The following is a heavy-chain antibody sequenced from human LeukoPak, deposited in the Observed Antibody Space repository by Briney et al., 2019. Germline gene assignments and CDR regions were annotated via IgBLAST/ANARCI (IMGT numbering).Heavy chain of an antibody. V-gene: IGHV3-21*01. J-gene: IGHJ4*02. D-gene: IGHD3-9*01. CDR2: ISSSSSYI. Sequence: GSLRLSCAASGFTFSSYSMNWVRQAPGKGLEWVSSISSSSSYIYYADSVKGRFTISRDNAKNSLYLQMNSLRAEDTAVYYCALLRYFDWSTRNFDYWGQGTLVTVSS. CDR1: GFTFSSYS. CDR3: ALLRYFDWSTRNFDY.